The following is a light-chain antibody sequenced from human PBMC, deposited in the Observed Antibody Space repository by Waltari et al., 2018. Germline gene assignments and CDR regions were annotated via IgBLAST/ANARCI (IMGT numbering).Light chain of an antibody. CDR3: CSYRIGSTPGV. V-gene: IGLV2-23*02. CDR2: EVT. Sequence: SALTQPASVSGSLGQSITISCSGSTSDVGSGNLASWYQQFPGTVPKLIIYEVTKRPSGVSSRFSGSKSGNMASLTISGLQPEDEADYYCCSYRIGSTPGVFGGGTKVTVL. CDR1: TSDVGSGNL. J-gene: IGLJ3*02.